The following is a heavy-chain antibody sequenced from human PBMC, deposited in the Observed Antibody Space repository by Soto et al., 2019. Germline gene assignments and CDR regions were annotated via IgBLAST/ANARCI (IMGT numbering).Heavy chain of an antibody. CDR2: ISRIGSST. CDR1: GFTFSSYA. CDR3: AKGSSGLRFLEWLSPHDY. J-gene: IGHJ4*02. V-gene: IGHV3-23*01. D-gene: IGHD3-3*01. Sequence: EVQLLESGGGLVQPGGSLRLSCAASGFTFSSYAMRWVRQAPGKGLEWVSAISRIGSSTYYADSVKGRFTISRDNSKNTLYLQMNSLRAEDTAVYFCAKGSSGLRFLEWLSPHDYWGQGTLVTVCS.